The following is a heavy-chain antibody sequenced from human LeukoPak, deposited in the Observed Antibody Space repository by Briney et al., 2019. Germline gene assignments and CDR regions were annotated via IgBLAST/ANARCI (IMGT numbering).Heavy chain of an antibody. Sequence: GASVKVSCKASGYTFTSYDINWVRQATGQGLEWMGWMNPNSGNTGYAQKFQGRVTMTRNTSISTAYMELSSLRSEDTAVYYCARVVATILGFDYWGQGTLVTVSS. D-gene: IGHD5-24*01. J-gene: IGHJ4*02. CDR1: GYTFTSYD. CDR2: MNPNSGNT. V-gene: IGHV1-8*01. CDR3: ARVVATILGFDY.